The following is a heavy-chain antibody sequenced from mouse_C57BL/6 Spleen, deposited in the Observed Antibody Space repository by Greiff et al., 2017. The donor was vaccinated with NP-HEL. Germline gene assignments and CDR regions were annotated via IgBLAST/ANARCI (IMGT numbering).Heavy chain of an antibody. D-gene: IGHD2-3*01. Sequence: VQRVESGAELVMPGASVKLSCKASGYTFTSYWMHWVKQRPGQGLEWIGEIDPSDSYTNYNQKFKGKSTLTVDKSSSTAYMQLSSLTSEDSAVYYCARAAGGYSFAYWGQGTLVTVSA. CDR3: ARAAGGYSFAY. V-gene: IGHV1-69*01. CDR2: IDPSDSYT. J-gene: IGHJ3*01. CDR1: GYTFTSYW.